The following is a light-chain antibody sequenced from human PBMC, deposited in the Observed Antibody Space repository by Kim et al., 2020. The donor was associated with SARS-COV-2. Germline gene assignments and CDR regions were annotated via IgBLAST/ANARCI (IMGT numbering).Light chain of an antibody. CDR1: SRRSYY. CDR3: NSRDSNDNVV. V-gene: IGLV3-19*01. J-gene: IGLJ2*01. CDR2: GKN. Sequence: VAVGQTVRITCQGDSRRSYYATWYQQKPGQAPILVIYGKNNRPSGIPDRFSGSSSGKTASLTITGTQAGDEADYYCNSRDSNDNVVFGGGTQLTVL.